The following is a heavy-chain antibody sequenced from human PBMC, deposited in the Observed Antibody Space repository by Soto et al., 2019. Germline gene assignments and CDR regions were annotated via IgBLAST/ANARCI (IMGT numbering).Heavy chain of an antibody. Sequence: QVQLVESGGGVVQPGKSLRLSCAASGIILSGYAMHWVRQAPGKGLEWVALMSNDGTNKIYADSVKGRFSISRDNSKNTLFLQMNSLRAEDTAVYYCARNLAYSSGSDLDYWGQGTQVTVSS. V-gene: IGHV3-30-3*01. D-gene: IGHD6-19*01. CDR3: ARNLAYSSGSDLDY. CDR1: GIILSGYA. J-gene: IGHJ4*02. CDR2: MSNDGTNK.